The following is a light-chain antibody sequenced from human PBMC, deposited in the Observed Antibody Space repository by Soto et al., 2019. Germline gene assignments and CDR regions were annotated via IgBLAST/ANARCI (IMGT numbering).Light chain of an antibody. CDR3: QEYDSSPLT. V-gene: IGKV3-20*01. J-gene: IGKJ4*01. Sequence: EIVLTQSPGTLSLSPGERATLSCRASQSVSSSYLAWYQQKPGQAPRLLIYGASIRATGIPDRFSGSGSGTDFPLTNSRLEPEDFAVYYCQEYDSSPLTFGGGTKVEIK. CDR2: GAS. CDR1: QSVSSSY.